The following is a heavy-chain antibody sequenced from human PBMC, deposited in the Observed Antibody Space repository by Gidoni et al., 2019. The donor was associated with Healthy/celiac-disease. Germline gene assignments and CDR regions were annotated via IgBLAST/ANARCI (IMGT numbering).Heavy chain of an antibody. J-gene: IGHJ2*01. CDR1: GFTFSSYG. D-gene: IGHD4-17*01. CDR3: ARTGAYGDYPWYFDL. CDR2: IWYDGSNK. V-gene: IGHV3-33*01. Sequence: QVQLVESGGGVVQPGRSLRLSCAASGFTFSSYGMHWVRQAPGKGLEWVAVIWYDGSNKYYADSVKGRFTISRDNSKNTLYLQMNSLRAEDTAVYYCARTGAYGDYPWYFDLWGRGTLVTVSS.